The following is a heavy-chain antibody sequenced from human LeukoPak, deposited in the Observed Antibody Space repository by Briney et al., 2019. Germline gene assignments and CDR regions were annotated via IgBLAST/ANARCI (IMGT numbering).Heavy chain of an antibody. CDR1: GFTFSNFA. CDR2: INSDGSST. CDR3: ARTLYDFWSGYPDY. V-gene: IGHV3-74*01. J-gene: IGHJ4*02. Sequence: GGSLRLSCAASGFTFSNFAMSWVRQAPGKGLVWVSRINSDGSSTSYADSVKGRFTISRDNAKNTLYLQMNSLRAEDTAVYYCARTLYDFWSGYPDYWGQGTLVTVSS. D-gene: IGHD3-3*01.